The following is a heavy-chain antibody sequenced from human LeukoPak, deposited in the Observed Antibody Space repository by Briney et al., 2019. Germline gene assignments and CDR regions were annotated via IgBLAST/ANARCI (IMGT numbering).Heavy chain of an antibody. J-gene: IGHJ2*01. V-gene: IGHV3-21*01. CDR1: GFTFSSYS. CDR2: ISSSSSYI. CDR3: AREASSSGWYGTHWYFDF. Sequence: GGSLRLSCAASGFTFSSYSMNWVRQAPGKGLEWVSSISSSSSYILYADSVKGRFTISRDNAKNSLYLQMNSLRAEDTAVYYCAREASSSGWYGTHWYFDFWGRGTLVTVSS. D-gene: IGHD6-19*01.